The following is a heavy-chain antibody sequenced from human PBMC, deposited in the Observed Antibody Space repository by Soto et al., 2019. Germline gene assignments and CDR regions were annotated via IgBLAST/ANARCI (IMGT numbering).Heavy chain of an antibody. Sequence: GGSLRLSCAASGFTFSSYWMHWVRQAPGEGLVWVSRINSDGSSTSYADSVKGRFTISRDNAKNTLYLQMNSLRAEDTAVYYCARSRSGAVADSFDFWGQGTLVTVSS. CDR3: ARSRSGAVADSFDF. D-gene: IGHD3-10*01. CDR1: GFTFSSYW. V-gene: IGHV3-74*01. J-gene: IGHJ4*02. CDR2: INSDGSST.